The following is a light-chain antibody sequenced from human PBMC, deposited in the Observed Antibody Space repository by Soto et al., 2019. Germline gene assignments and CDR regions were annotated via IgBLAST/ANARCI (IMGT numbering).Light chain of an antibody. Sequence: QSVLTQPPSVSGAPGQRVTISCTGGSSNIGAGYDVHWYQQLPRTVPKLLIYGTSNRPSGVPDRFSGSKSGTSASLAITGLQAEDEADYYCQSYDSSLSGVVFGGGTTLTVL. V-gene: IGLV1-40*01. CDR2: GTS. J-gene: IGLJ2*01. CDR1: SSNIGAGYD. CDR3: QSYDSSLSGVV.